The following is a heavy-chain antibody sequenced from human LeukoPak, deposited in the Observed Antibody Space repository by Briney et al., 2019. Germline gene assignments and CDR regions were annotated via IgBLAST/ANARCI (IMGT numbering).Heavy chain of an antibody. CDR2: IWYDGSNK. CDR3: ARGNYDFWSGYSNNWFDP. D-gene: IGHD3-3*01. CDR1: GFTFSSYG. Sequence: GRSLRLSCAASGFTFSSYGMHWVRQAPGKGLEWVAVIWYDGSNKYYADSVKGRFTISRDNSKNTLYLQMNSLRAEDTAVYYCARGNYDFWSGYSNNWFDPWGQGTLVIVSS. J-gene: IGHJ5*02. V-gene: IGHV3-33*01.